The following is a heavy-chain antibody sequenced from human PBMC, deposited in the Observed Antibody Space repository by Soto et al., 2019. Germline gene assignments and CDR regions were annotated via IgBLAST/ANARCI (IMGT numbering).Heavy chain of an antibody. D-gene: IGHD1-1*01. J-gene: IGHJ2*01. CDR2: INHSGRT. CDR3: ARGRNWPYWYFDL. V-gene: IGHV4-34*01. CDR1: GGSFSGYY. Sequence: QVQLQQWGAGLLKPSETLSLTCAVYGGSFSGYYWSWIRQPPGKGLEWIGEINHSGRTNYNPSLKRRVTISVDTSKNQFSLKLSSVTAADTAVYYCARGRNWPYWYFDLWGRGTLVTVSS.